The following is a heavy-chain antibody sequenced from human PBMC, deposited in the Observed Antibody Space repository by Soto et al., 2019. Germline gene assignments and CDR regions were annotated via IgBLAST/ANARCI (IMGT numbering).Heavy chain of an antibody. CDR1: GGTFSSYA. CDR2: SIPIFGTA. V-gene: IGHV1-69*06. CDR3: ARAVVSGIVGATGWFDP. Sequence: QVQLVQSGAEVKKPGSSVKVSCKASGGTFSSYAISWVRQAPGQGLEWMGGSIPIFGTANYAQKFQGRVTITADKSTSTADMELSSLRSEDTAVYYCARAVVSGIVGATGWFDPWGQGTLVTVSS. J-gene: IGHJ5*02. D-gene: IGHD1-26*01.